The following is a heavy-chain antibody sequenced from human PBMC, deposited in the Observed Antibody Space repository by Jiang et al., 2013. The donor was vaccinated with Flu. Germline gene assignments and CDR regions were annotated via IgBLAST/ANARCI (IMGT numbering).Heavy chain of an antibody. J-gene: IGHJ3*02. Sequence: GLVKPSQTLSVTCAISGDSVSDNVAAWNWIRQSPSRGLEWLGRTYYRSKWYNDYVVSVKGRITINPDTSKNQFSLQLTSVTADDTAVYYCARGRDSAFDIWGQGTMVTVSS. D-gene: IGHD3-10*01. CDR2: TYYRSKWYN. V-gene: IGHV6-1*01. CDR3: ARGRDSAFDI. CDR1: GDSVSDNVAA.